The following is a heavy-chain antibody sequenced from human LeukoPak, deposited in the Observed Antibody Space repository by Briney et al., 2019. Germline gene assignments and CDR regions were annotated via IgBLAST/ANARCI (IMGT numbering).Heavy chain of an antibody. D-gene: IGHD3-9*01. J-gene: IGHJ6*02. CDR1: GGSFSGCY. CDR3: ARAGDILTGYYIYGMDV. V-gene: IGHV4-34*01. CDR2: INHSGST. Sequence: SEALSLTCAVYGGSFSGCYWSWIRQPPGKGLEWIGEINHSGSTNYNPSLKSRVTISVDTSKNQFSLKLSSVTAADTAVYYCARAGDILTGYYIYGMDVWGQGTTVTVSS.